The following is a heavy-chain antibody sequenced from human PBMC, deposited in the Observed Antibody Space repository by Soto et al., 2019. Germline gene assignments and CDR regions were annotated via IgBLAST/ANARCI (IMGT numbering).Heavy chain of an antibody. CDR3: AKAMLGYCSSTSCLNWFDP. J-gene: IGHJ5*02. CDR2: ISYDGSNK. D-gene: IGHD2-2*01. V-gene: IGHV3-30*18. Sequence: GGSLRLSCAASGLTFSSYGMHWVRQASGKGLEWVAVISYDGSNKYYADSVKGRFTISRDNSKNTLYLQMNSLRAEDTAVYYCAKAMLGYCSSTSCLNWFDPWGQGTLVTVSS. CDR1: GLTFSSYG.